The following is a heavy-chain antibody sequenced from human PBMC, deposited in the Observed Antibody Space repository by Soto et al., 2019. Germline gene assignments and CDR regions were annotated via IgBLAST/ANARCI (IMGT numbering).Heavy chain of an antibody. V-gene: IGHV4-59*08. CDR2: IYYSGST. J-gene: IGHJ4*02. D-gene: IGHD6-19*01. Sequence: SETLSLTCTVSGGSISGYYWSWIRQPPGKELEWIGYIYYSGSTNYNPSLNSRVTISVDTSKNEFSLKLNSVTAADTAAYYCARHGRGGSGWYDYWGQGTKVTVSS. CDR1: GGSISGYY. CDR3: ARHGRGGSGWYDY.